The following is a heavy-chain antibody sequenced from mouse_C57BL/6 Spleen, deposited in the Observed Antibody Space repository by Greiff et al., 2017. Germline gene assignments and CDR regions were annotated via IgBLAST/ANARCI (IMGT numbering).Heavy chain of an antibody. CDR2: IYPSDSET. Sequence: QVQLKQPGAELVRPGSSVKLSCKASGYTFTSYWMDWVKQRPGQGLEWIGNIYPSDSETHYNQKFKDKATLTVNKSSSTAYMQLSSLTSEDSAVYYCAPGRGYFDVWGTGTTVTVSS. V-gene: IGHV1-61*01. J-gene: IGHJ1*03. CDR3: APGRGYFDV. CDR1: GYTFTSYW.